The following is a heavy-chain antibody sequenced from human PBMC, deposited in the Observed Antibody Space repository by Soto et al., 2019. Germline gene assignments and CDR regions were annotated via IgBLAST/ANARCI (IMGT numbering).Heavy chain of an antibody. D-gene: IGHD2-2*02. V-gene: IGHV5-10-1*01. CDR3: ARLIGYCSSTSCYRGGGYYYYGMDV. Sequence: GESLKISCKGSGYSFTSYWISWVRQMPGKGLEWMGRIDPSDSYTNYSPSFQGHVTISADKSISTACLQWSSPKASDTAMYYCARLIGYCSSTSCYRGGGYYYYGMDVWGQGTTVTVSS. CDR2: IDPSDSYT. CDR1: GYSFTSYW. J-gene: IGHJ6*02.